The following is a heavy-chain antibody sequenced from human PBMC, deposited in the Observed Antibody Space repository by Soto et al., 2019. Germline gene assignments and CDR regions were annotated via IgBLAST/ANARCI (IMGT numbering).Heavy chain of an antibody. D-gene: IGHD4-17*01. CDR1: GFTFSSYA. Sequence: EVQLVESGGGLVQPGGSLRLSCAASGFTFSSYAMHWVRQAPGKGLEYVSAISSNGGSTYYANSVKGRFTISRDNSKNTLYLQMGSLRAEDMAVYYCARDLVAYGVSTPDYWGQGTLVTVSS. V-gene: IGHV3-64*01. J-gene: IGHJ4*02. CDR3: ARDLVAYGVSTPDY. CDR2: ISSNGGST.